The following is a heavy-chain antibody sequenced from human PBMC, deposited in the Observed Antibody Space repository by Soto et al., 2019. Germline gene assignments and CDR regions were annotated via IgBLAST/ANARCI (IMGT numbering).Heavy chain of an antibody. CDR1: GGSISSYY. CDR2: IYYSGST. CDR3: ARHHYYDSSGYGY. D-gene: IGHD3-22*01. J-gene: IGHJ4*02. Sequence: PSETLSLTCTVSGGSISSYYWSWIRQPPGKGLEWIGYIYYSGSTNYNPSLKSRVTISVDTSKNQFSLKLSSVTAADTAVYYCARHHYYDSSGYGYWGQGTLVTVSS. V-gene: IGHV4-59*08.